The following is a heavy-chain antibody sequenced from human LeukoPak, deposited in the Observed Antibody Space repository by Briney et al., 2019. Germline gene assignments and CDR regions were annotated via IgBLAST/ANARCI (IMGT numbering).Heavy chain of an antibody. CDR3: ARVDNMVRVFDY. Sequence: SETLSLTCTVSGGSISSSSYYWGWIRQPPGKGLEWIGSIYYSGSTYYNPSLKSRVTISVDTSKNQFSLKLSSVTAADTAVYYCARVDNMVRVFDYWGQGTLVTVSS. J-gene: IGHJ4*02. CDR2: IYYSGST. CDR1: GGSISSSSYY. D-gene: IGHD3-10*01. V-gene: IGHV4-39*07.